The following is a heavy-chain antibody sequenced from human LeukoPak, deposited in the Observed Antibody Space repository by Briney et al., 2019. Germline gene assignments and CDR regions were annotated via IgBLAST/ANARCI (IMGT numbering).Heavy chain of an antibody. V-gene: IGHV3-23*01. D-gene: IGHD3-10*01. J-gene: IGHJ4*02. Sequence: PGGSLRLSCAASGFTVSSACMTWVRQAPGKGLEWVSAISNNGGYTYYADSVKGRFTISRDNSKNTLYLQMNSLRAEDTAVYYCAKTHYYGSGSYYPNWGQGTLVTVSS. CDR2: ISNNGGYT. CDR1: GFTVSSAC. CDR3: AKTHYYGSGSYYPN.